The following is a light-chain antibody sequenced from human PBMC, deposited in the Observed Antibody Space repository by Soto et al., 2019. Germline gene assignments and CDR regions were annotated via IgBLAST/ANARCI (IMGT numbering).Light chain of an antibody. CDR1: QSVSSL. Sequence: VLTQSPVTLSLSPGDRATLSCRASQSVSSLLAWYQQKPGQAPRLLVYGASNRATGIPARFSGSGSGTDFTLTISSLEPEDFGVYYCHQRSNWPPSFGPGTTVDV. CDR3: HQRSNWPPS. V-gene: IGKV3-11*01. J-gene: IGKJ3*01. CDR2: GAS.